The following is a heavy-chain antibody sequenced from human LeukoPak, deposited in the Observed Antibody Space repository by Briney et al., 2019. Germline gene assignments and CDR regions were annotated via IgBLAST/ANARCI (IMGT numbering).Heavy chain of an antibody. CDR2: ISYDGSNK. J-gene: IGHJ4*02. CDR1: GFTFSSYA. Sequence: GRSLRLSCAASGFTFSSYAMHWVRQDPGKGLEWVAVISYDGSNKYYADSVKGRFTISRDNSKNTLYLQMNSLRAEDTAVYYCARGAQAYYDFWSGYSIVHDYWGQGTLVTVSS. D-gene: IGHD3-3*01. V-gene: IGHV3-30-3*01. CDR3: ARGAQAYYDFWSGYSIVHDY.